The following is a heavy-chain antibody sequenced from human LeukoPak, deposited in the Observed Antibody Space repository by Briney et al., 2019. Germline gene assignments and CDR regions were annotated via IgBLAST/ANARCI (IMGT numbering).Heavy chain of an antibody. CDR2: INPSGGST. CDR3: ARAKRSSSGYYPYFDY. V-gene: IGHV1-69*11. J-gene: IGHJ4*02. Sequence: SVKVSCKASGGTFSSYAISWVRQAPGQGLEWMGIINPSGGSTSYAQKFQGRVTITADESTSTAYMELSSLRSEDTAVYYCARAKRSSSGYYPYFDYWGQGTLVTVSS. CDR1: GGTFSSYA. D-gene: IGHD3-22*01.